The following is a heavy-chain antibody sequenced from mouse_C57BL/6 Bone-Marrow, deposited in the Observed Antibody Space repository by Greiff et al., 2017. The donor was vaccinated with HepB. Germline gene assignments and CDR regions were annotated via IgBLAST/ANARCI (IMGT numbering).Heavy chain of an antibody. D-gene: IGHD3-1*01. CDR1: GFSFNTYA. Sequence: EVQGVESGGGLVQPKGSLKLSCAASGFSFNTYAMNWVRQAPGKGLEWVARIRSKSNNYATYYADSVKDRFTISRDDSESMLYLQMNNLKTEDTAMYYCVRHGGEYSSSWFAYWGQGTLVTVSA. V-gene: IGHV10-1*01. J-gene: IGHJ3*01. CDR2: IRSKSNNYAT. CDR3: VRHGGEYSSSWFAY.